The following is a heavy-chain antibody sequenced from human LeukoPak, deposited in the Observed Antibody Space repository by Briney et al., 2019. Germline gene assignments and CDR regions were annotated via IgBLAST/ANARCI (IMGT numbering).Heavy chain of an antibody. V-gene: IGHV1-2*02. CDR3: ARDLPYSGYDYDYCGGDCPRSGFDY. CDR2: INPNSGGT. CDR1: GYTFTGYY. Sequence: ASVKVSCKASGYTFTGYYMHWVRQAPGQGLEWMGWINPNSGGTNYAQKFQGRVTMTRDTSISTAYMELSRLRSDDTAVYYCARDLPYSGYDYDYCGGDCPRSGFDYWGQGTLVTVSS. J-gene: IGHJ4*02. D-gene: IGHD2-21*02.